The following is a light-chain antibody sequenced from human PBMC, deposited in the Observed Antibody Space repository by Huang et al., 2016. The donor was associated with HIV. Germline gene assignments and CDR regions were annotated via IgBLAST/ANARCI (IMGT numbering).Light chain of an antibody. CDR3: QQRTSWPLT. CDR2: DAS. J-gene: IGKJ4*01. Sequence: EIVLTQSPATLSLSPGERATLSCRASQNVNNYLAWYHQRPGQAPRRLIYDASHRATGIPARFSGSTSGTDFTLTIRSLEPEDSGVYYCQQRTSWPLTFGGGTKVEIK. CDR1: QNVNNY. V-gene: IGKV3-11*01.